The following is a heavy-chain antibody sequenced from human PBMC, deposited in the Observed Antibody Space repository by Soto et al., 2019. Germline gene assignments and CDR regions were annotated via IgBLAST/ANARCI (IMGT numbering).Heavy chain of an antibody. D-gene: IGHD6-19*01. J-gene: IGHJ4*02. CDR1: GFTVSSNHA. V-gene: IGHV3-23*01. CDR3: ARRMAFTTGWYFDY. CDR2: LSASGSNT. Sequence: GGSLRLSCAASGFTVSSNHAMSWVRQAPGKGLEWVSGLSASGSNTYYADSVKGRFTISRDNSKNILYLQMNSLRAEDTALYYCARRMAFTTGWYFDYWGQGTLVTVSS.